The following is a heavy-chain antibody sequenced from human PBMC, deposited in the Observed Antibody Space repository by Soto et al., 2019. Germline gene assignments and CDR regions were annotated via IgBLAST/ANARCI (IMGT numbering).Heavy chain of an antibody. V-gene: IGHV4-4*02. D-gene: IGHD2-21*01. J-gene: IGHJ4*02. Sequence: QVRLQESGPGLVKPSGTLSLTCTVSGGSIRSSNWWSWVRQPPGKGLEWIGEIYHSGSTNYNPSLESRVTISVDKSKNQFSLKLSSLTAADTAVYYCAKDIYYFDYWGQGTLVTVSS. CDR1: GGSIRSSNW. CDR2: IYHSGST. CDR3: AKDIYYFDY.